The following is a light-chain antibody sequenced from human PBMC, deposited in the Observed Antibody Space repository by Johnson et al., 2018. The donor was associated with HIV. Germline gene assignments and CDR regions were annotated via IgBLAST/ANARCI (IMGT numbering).Light chain of an antibody. CDR1: GSNIGSNT. Sequence: QSILTQPPSASATPGQRVTISCSGSGSNIGSNTVNWYQHLPGTAPKLLIYNNNERPSGVPDRFSGSKSGTSAPLAISGLQSEDEAEYYCAAWDDSLNGNYVFGTGTKVTVL. CDR3: AAWDDSLNGNYV. CDR2: NNN. V-gene: IGLV1-44*01. J-gene: IGLJ1*01.